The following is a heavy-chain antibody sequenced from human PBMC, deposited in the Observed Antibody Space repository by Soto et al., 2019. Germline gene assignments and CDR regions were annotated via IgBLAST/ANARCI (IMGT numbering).Heavy chain of an antibody. CDR3: ARGIQLGLPSSSWYVLFDY. CDR2: IYYSGST. D-gene: IGHD5-18*01. V-gene: IGHV4-39*01. Sequence: PSETLSLTCTVSGGSISSSSYYWGWIRQPPGKGLEWSGSIYYSGSTYYNPSLKSRVTISVDTSKNQFSLKLSSVTAADTAVYYWARGIQLGLPSSSWYVLFDYWGQGTLVTVSS. J-gene: IGHJ4*02. CDR1: GGSISSSSYY.